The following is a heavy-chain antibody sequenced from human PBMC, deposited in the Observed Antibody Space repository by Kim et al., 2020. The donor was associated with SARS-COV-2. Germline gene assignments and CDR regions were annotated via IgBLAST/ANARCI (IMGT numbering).Heavy chain of an antibody. CDR2: KGDGIEK. CDR3: ARKWEP. J-gene: IGHJ4*02. D-gene: IGHD1-26*01. Sequence: KGDGIEKYYVDSVKGRFTISRDNAKNSLYLHMNSLRAEDTAVYYCARKWEPRGQGTLVTVSS. V-gene: IGHV3-7*01.